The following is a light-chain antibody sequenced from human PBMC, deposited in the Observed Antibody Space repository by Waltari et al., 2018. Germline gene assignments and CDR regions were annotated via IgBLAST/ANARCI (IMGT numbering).Light chain of an antibody. J-gene: IGKJ3*01. CDR1: QGITSY. CDR2: AAS. CDR3: QQYYSFPFT. V-gene: IGKV1D-8*01. Sequence: VIWMTQSPSLLSPSTGDRVTISCRVSQGITSYLAWYQQKPGKAPELLIYAASTLQSGVPSRCSGSGSGTDFTLTISCLQSEDFATYYCQQYYSFPFTFGPGTKVDIK.